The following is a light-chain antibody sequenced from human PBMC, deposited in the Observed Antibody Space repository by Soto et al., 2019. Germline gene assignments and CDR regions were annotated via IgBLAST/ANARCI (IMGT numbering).Light chain of an antibody. Sequence: EVVLTQSPGTLSLSPGEGATLSCRASQSVSNRYFAWYQQKPGQAPRLLIYAASSRATGIPDRFIGSGSGTDFTLTISSLEPEDFAVYYCQQRSNWPPITFGQGTRLEIK. J-gene: IGKJ5*01. CDR3: QQRSNWPPIT. CDR1: QSVSNRY. V-gene: IGKV3D-20*02. CDR2: AAS.